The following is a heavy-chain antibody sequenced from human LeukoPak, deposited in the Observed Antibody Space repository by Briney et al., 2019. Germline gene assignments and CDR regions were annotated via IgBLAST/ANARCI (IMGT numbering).Heavy chain of an antibody. CDR1: GGSISGYY. CDR2: FYYSGRT. CDR3: VRQGETTVTTNGAFDI. J-gene: IGHJ3*02. D-gene: IGHD4-17*01. V-gene: IGHV4-59*08. Sequence: SETLSLTCTVSGGSISGYYWSWIRQPPGKELEWIGNFYYSGRTYYNPSLKSRGTISADRSKTHFSLKLSSVTAADTAVYYCVRQGETTVTTNGAFDIWGQGTEVTVSS.